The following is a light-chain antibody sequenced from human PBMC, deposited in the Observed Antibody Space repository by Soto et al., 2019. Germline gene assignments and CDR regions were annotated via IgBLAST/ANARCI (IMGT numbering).Light chain of an antibody. CDR3: QQRTKWRT. CDR2: DAS. V-gene: IGKV3-11*01. J-gene: IGKJ1*01. Sequence: EIVLTKSPATLSLSPGERATLSCRASQSVSSSLAWYQQKPGQAPRLLIYDASNRATGVPARFSGSGSGTDFTLTISSLEPEDFAVYYCQQRTKWRTFGQGTKVDIK. CDR1: QSVSSS.